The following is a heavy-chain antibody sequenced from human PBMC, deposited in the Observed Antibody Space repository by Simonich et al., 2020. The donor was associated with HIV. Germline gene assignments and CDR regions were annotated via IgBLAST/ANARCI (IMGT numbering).Heavy chain of an antibody. J-gene: IGHJ6*02. CDR2: RNPNSGGT. V-gene: IGHV1-2*06. CDR3: ARDFGDSYGPSGGMDV. Sequence: QVQLVQSGAEVKKPGASVKVHCKASGYTFTGDYMQWVRQAPEQVLEWLGLRNPNSGGTNYAQKFQGRVTMTRDTSISTAYMELSRLRSDDTAVYYCARDFGDSYGPSGGMDVWGQGTTVTVSS. D-gene: IGHD5-18*01. CDR1: GYTFTGDY.